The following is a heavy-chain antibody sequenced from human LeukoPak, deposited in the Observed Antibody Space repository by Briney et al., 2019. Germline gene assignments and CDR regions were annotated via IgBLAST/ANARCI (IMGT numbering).Heavy chain of an antibody. J-gene: IGHJ4*02. CDR2: IYYSGST. Sequence: PSETLSLTCTVSGDSISTSSYYWGWIRQPPGKGLEWLGSIYYSGSTYCNPSLKSRVTISVDTSKNQFSLNLYSVTAADTAVFYCARSYYYDYRQIDYWGQGTLVTVSS. V-gene: IGHV4-39*01. D-gene: IGHD3-22*01. CDR3: ARSYYYDYRQIDY. CDR1: GDSISTSSYY.